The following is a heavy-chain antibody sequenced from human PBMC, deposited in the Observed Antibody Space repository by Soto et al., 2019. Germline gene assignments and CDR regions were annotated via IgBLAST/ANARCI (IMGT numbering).Heavy chain of an antibody. J-gene: IGHJ5*02. V-gene: IGHV4-4*07. CDR2: IHSTRSP. D-gene: IGHD4-17*01. Sequence: QVQLQESGPGLVKPSETLSLTCTVSGDSVSKYYWNWIRQPAGKGLEWIRRIHSTRSPDYNPALKSRVTMSVDTSKNRFSLKLSLTSVTAAETAVYYCARSPAYGDYANLDTWGQGTLVTVSS. CDR3: ARSPAYGDYANLDT. CDR1: GDSVSKYY.